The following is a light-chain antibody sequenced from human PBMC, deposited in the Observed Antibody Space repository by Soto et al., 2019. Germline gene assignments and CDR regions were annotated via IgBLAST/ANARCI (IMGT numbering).Light chain of an antibody. V-gene: IGKV3-20*01. J-gene: IGKJ4*01. Sequence: DIVLTQSPGTLSLSPGERATLSCRASQSLSSSYLAWYQKKPGQSPRLLMYDTSSRAAGTPDRFSGSGSGTIFTLTISSLEPEDFATYYCPQDDSIPLTFGGGTKVDFK. CDR2: DTS. CDR1: QSLSSSY. CDR3: PQDDSIPLT.